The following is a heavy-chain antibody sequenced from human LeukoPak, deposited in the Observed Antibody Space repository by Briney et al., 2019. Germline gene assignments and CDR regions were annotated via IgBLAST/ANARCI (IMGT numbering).Heavy chain of an antibody. CDR2: IYTSGST. Sequence: SETLSLTCTVSGGSISSGSYYWSWIRQPAGKGLEWIGRIYTSGSTNYSPSLKSRVTISVDTSKNQFSLKLSSVTAADTAVYYCARERGGGYSYGRIDYWGQGTLVTVSS. J-gene: IGHJ4*02. CDR3: ARERGGGYSYGRIDY. D-gene: IGHD5-18*01. CDR1: GGSISSGSYY. V-gene: IGHV4-61*02.